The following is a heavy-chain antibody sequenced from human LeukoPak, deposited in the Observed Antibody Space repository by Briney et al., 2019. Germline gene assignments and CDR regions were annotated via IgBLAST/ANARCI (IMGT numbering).Heavy chain of an antibody. J-gene: IGHJ4*02. V-gene: IGHV4-61*02. Sequence: SETLSLTCTVSGGSISSGSYYWSWIRQPAGKGLEWIGRIYTSGSTNYNPSLKSRVTISVDTSKNQFSLKLSSVTAADTAVYYCARGVVPAAPFSCWGQGTLVTVSS. CDR2: IYTSGST. CDR3: ARGVVPAAPFSC. CDR1: GGSISSGSYY. D-gene: IGHD2-2*01.